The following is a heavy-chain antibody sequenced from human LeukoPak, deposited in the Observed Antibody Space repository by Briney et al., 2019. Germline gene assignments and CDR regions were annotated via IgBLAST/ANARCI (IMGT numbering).Heavy chain of an antibody. CDR1: GGSISSYY. CDR3: ARNQEMATIGY. J-gene: IGHJ4*02. D-gene: IGHD5-24*01. Sequence: SETLSLTCTVSGGSISSYYWSWIRQPPGKGLEWIGYIYYSGSTNYNPSLKSRVTISVDTSKNQFSLKLSSVTAADTAVYYCARNQEMATIGYWGQGTLVTVSS. CDR2: IYYSGST. V-gene: IGHV4-59*01.